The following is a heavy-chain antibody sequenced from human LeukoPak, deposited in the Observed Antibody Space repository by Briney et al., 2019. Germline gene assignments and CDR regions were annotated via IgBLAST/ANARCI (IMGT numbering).Heavy chain of an antibody. D-gene: IGHD2-2*01. J-gene: IGHJ4*02. CDR1: GFTFSSYA. V-gene: IGHV3-23*01. CDR2: ISDSSTGT. Sequence: GESLRLSCAASGFTFSSYAMHWVRLAPGKGLEWVSAISDSSTGTYYADSVRGRFTVSRDNSKNTLYLQMNSLRAEDTAVYYCAKDPRSLGVCTSASCPYFDYWGQGALVTVSS. CDR3: AKDPRSLGVCTSASCPYFDY.